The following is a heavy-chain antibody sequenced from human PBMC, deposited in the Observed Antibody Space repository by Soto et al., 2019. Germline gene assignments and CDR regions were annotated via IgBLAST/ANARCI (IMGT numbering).Heavy chain of an antibody. CDR1: GFTFSSYA. Sequence: GGSLRLSCAASGFTFSSYAMNWVRQAPGKGLEWVSTISGSGVSTYYADSVKGRFTISRDNSKNTLYLQMNSLRAEDTAVYYCAKDRQGSYFDYWGQGTLVTVPQ. V-gene: IGHV3-23*01. J-gene: IGHJ4*02. D-gene: IGHD1-26*01. CDR2: ISGSGVST. CDR3: AKDRQGSYFDY.